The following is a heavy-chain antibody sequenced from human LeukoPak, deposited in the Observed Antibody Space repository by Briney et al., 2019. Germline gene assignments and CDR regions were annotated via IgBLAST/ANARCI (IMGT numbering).Heavy chain of an antibody. J-gene: IGHJ4*02. D-gene: IGHD6-19*01. CDR3: AVNSKIAVAGY. CDR1: GYTFTDYY. Sequence: ASVKVSCKASGYTFTDYYMHWVRQAPGQGLEWMGWINPNSAGTNYAQKLQGRVTMTRDTSISTAYMELSRLRSDDTAVYYCAVNSKIAVAGYWGQGTLVTVSS. V-gene: IGHV1-2*02. CDR2: INPNSAGT.